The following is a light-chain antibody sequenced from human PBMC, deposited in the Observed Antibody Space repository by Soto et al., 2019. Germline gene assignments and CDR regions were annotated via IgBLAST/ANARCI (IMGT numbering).Light chain of an antibody. CDR1: QRVSSW. J-gene: IGKJ2*01. Sequence: DIQITQSPSTLSASVGDRATITCRVSQRVSSWLAWYQQKPGKAPKLLIYDASRLESGVPSRFSGSGSGTEFILTISSXQPDDFATYYCQQYNTYSYTFGQGTKVDTK. CDR2: DAS. CDR3: QQYNTYSYT. V-gene: IGKV1-5*01.